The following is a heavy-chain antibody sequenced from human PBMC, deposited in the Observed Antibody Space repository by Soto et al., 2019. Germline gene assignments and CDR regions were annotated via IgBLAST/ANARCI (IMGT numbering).Heavy chain of an antibody. D-gene: IGHD6-19*01. CDR2: ISSSSSYI. V-gene: IGHV3-21*01. CDR1: GFTFSSYS. J-gene: IGHJ6*02. Sequence: PGGSLRLSCAASGFTFSSYSMNWVRQAPGKGLEWVSSISSSSSYIYYADSVKGRFTISRDNAKNSPYLQMNSLRAEDTAVYYCARGAGSGWYYYYYGMDVWGQGTTVTVS. CDR3: ARGAGSGWYYYYYGMDV.